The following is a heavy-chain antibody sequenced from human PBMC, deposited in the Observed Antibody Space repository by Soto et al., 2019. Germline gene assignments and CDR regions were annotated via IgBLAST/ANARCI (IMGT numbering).Heavy chain of an antibody. CDR2: IIPIFGTA. CDR1: GGTFSSYT. D-gene: IGHD3-22*01. Sequence: ASVKVSCKVSGGTFSSYTISWVRQAPGQGIEWMGGIIPIFGTANYAQKFQGRVTITADEPTSTAYMELSSLRSEDTAVYYCARGDTYYYDSSGGTPWYYCGQGNLVTVSS. J-gene: IGHJ4*02. V-gene: IGHV1-69*13. CDR3: ARGDTYYYDSSGGTPWYY.